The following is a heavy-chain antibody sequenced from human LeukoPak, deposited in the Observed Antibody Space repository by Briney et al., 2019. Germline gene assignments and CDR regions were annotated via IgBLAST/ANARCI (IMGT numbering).Heavy chain of an antibody. J-gene: IGHJ3*02. D-gene: IGHD1-1*01. CDR2: INPNSGGT. V-gene: IGHV1-2*02. Sequence: GASVKVSCKASGYTFTGYYMHWVRQAPGQGLEWMGWINPNSGGTNYAQKFQGRVTMTRDTSIGTAYMELRKLTSDNTAVYYCARQLLRIAEGAYHDGFDIWGRGTMVTVSS. CDR1: GYTFTGYY. CDR3: ARQLLRIAEGAYHDGFDI.